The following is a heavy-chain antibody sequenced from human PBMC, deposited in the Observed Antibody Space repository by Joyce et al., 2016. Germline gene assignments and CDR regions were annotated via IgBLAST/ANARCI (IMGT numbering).Heavy chain of an antibody. V-gene: IGHV3-30*18. Sequence: QVQLVESGGGVVQPGRSLSLSCAAFGRTLSNYGVHWVRQAAGKGLEWGAVRSYDGMYKYYADTVEGRFTIARDNSKNTVFLEMNSLRTEDTAVYYCAKILTATYSSGWFLDYWGQGTLVTVSS. CDR1: GRTLSNYG. J-gene: IGHJ4*02. D-gene: IGHD6-25*01. CDR3: AKILTATYSSGWFLDY. CDR2: RSYDGMYK.